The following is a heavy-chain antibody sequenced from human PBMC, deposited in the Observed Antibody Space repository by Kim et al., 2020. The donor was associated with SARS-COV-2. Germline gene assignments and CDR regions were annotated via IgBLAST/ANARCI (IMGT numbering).Heavy chain of an antibody. Sequence: YNPSLKSRVTISVDTSKNQFSLKLSSVTAADTAVYYCARYSGYEHKSFDYWGQGTLVTVSS. V-gene: IGHV4-59*01. CDR3: ARYSGYEHKSFDY. J-gene: IGHJ4*02. D-gene: IGHD5-12*01.